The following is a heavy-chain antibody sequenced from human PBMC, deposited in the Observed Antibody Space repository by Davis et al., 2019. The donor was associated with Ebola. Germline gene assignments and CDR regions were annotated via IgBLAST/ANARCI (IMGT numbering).Heavy chain of an antibody. V-gene: IGHV1-3*01. Sequence: ASVKVSCKASGYTFTNYGVHWVRQAPGQRLEWMGWINPGIGHTKYSEKFQGRVTMTSDTSANTAYMELSRLTSDDTAVYFCARGGLSMMVVPRDYYYGMDVWGQGTTVTVSS. D-gene: IGHD2-21*01. CDR3: ARGGLSMMVVPRDYYYGMDV. CDR1: GYTFTNYG. J-gene: IGHJ6*02. CDR2: INPGIGHT.